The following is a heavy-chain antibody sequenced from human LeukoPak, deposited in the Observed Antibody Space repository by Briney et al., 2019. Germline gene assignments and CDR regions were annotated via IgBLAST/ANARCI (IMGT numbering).Heavy chain of an antibody. CDR3: ARVPGDY. CDR2: ISRSSDYI. Sequence: GGSLRLSCAASGFSFSSYSMNWVRQAPGKGLEGVSSISRSSDYIYYVDSVKGRFTISRDNAKNSLYLEMNSLRAEDTAVYYCARVPGDYWGQGTLVTVSS. J-gene: IGHJ4*02. V-gene: IGHV3-21*01. CDR1: GFSFSSYS.